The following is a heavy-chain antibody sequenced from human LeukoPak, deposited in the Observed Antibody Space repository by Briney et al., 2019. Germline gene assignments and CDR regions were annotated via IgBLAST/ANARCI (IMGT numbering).Heavy chain of an antibody. Sequence: TGGSLRLSCAASGFTFSSYAMSWVRQAPGQGLEWVLAISGSGGSTYYADSVKGPFTMSRDNSKNTLYLQMNSRGAEDTAVYYCAIDQSTYYYDSSGSSLNYWGQGTLVTVSS. CDR2: ISGSGGST. V-gene: IGHV3-23*01. J-gene: IGHJ4*02. CDR3: AIDQSTYYYDSSGSSLNY. CDR1: GFTFSSYA. D-gene: IGHD3-22*01.